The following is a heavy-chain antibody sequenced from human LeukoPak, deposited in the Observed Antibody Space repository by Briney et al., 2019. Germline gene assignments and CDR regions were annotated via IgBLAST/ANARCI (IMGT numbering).Heavy chain of an antibody. CDR1: GFTVSSNY. V-gene: IGHV3-53*01. CDR2: IYSGGST. CDR3: ARSPWYRTDAFDI. Sequence: GGSLRLSCAASGFTVSSNYMSWVRQAPGKGLEWVSVIYSGGSTYYADSVKGRFTISRDNSKNTLYLQMSSLRAEDTAVYYCARSPWYRTDAFDIWGQGTMVTVSS. J-gene: IGHJ3*02. D-gene: IGHD6-13*01.